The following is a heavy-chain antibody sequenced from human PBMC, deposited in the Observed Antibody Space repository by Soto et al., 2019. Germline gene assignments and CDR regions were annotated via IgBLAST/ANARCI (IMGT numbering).Heavy chain of an antibody. CDR1: GGSISSYY. J-gene: IGHJ5*02. Sequence: QVQLQESGPGLVKPSETLSLTCTVSGGSISSYYWSWIRQPARKGLEWIGRIYTSGSTNYNPSLKGRVAMSVDTSKNPFSLKLSSLTAADTAVYYCARATTQWLVPWFDPWGQGTLVTVSS. V-gene: IGHV4-4*07. CDR2: IYTSGST. D-gene: IGHD6-19*01. CDR3: ARATTQWLVPWFDP.